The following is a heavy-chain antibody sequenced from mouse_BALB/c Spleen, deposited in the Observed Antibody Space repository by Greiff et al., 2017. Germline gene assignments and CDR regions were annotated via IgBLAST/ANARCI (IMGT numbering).Heavy chain of an antibody. V-gene: IGHV2-6-7*01. CDR2: IWGDGST. D-gene: IGHD2-1*01. CDR1: GFSLTGYG. J-gene: IGHJ4*01. Sequence: VQLVESGPGLVAPSQSLSITCTVSGFSLTGYGVNWVRQPPGKGLEWLGMIWGDGSTDYNSALKSRLSISKDNSKSQVFLKMNSLQTDDTARYYCAREGGGNYLYYAMDYWGQGTSVTVSS. CDR3: AREGGGNYLYYAMDY.